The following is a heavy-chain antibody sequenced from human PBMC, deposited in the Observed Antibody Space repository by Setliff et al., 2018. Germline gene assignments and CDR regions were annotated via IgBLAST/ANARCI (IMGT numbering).Heavy chain of an antibody. J-gene: IGHJ6*03. Sequence: SVKVSCKASGGTFRSYGISWVRQAPGQGLEWMGGTIPMFGSANYAQKFQGRVTIITDEFTGTAYMELSSLRTEDTAVYYCAREGVDIRSSTDYRYYMDVWGKGTTV. CDR3: AREGVDIRSSTDYRYYMDV. D-gene: IGHD5-12*01. CDR1: GGTFRSYG. CDR2: TIPMFGSA. V-gene: IGHV1-69*05.